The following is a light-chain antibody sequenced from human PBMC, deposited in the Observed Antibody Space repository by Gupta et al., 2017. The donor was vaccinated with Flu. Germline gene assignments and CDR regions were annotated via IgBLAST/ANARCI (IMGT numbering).Light chain of an antibody. Sequence: PATLSWSPGERATLSCRASQSISSYLAWYQQKPGQAPRLLIYDASNRAAGIPARFSGSVSGTDFTLTISSREPEDFAVYYCQQRVSWPRAFGGGTKVEIK. CDR2: DAS. V-gene: IGKV3-11*01. CDR3: QQRVSWPRA. J-gene: IGKJ4*01. CDR1: QSISSY.